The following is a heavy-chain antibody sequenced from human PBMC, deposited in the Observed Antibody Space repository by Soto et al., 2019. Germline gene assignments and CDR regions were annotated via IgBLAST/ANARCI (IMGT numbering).Heavy chain of an antibody. D-gene: IGHD2-15*01. CDR1: GGSISSGDYY. CDR3: ARALEVANWFDP. Sequence: SETLSLTCTVSGGSISSGDYYWSWIRQPPGKGLEWIGYIYYSGSTYYNPSLKSRVTKSVDTSKNQFSLKLSSVTAADTAVYYCARALEVANWFDPWGQGTLVTVSS. V-gene: IGHV4-30-4*01. J-gene: IGHJ5*02. CDR2: IYYSGST.